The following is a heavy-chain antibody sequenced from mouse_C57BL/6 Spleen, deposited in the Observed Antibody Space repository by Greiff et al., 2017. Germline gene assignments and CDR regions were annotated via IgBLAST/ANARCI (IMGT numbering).Heavy chain of an antibody. CDR1: GFSLTSYG. Sequence: QVQLKESGPGLVQPSQSLSITCTVSGFSLTSYGVHWVRQSPGKGLEWLGVIWRGGSTDYNAAFMSRLSITKDNSKSQVFFKMNSLQADDTAIYYCAKMEWLLPPYAMDYWGQGTSVTVSS. CDR2: IWRGGST. V-gene: IGHV2-5*01. D-gene: IGHD2-3*01. CDR3: AKMEWLLPPYAMDY. J-gene: IGHJ4*01.